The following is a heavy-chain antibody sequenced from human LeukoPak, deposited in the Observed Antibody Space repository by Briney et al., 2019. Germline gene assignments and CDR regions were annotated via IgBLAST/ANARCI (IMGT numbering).Heavy chain of an antibody. CDR1: GYTFTSYG. J-gene: IGHJ4*02. V-gene: IGHV1-18*01. CDR2: ISAYNGNT. Sequence: GASAKVSCKASGYTFTSYGISWVRQAPGQGLEWMGWISAYNGNTNYAQKLQGRVTMTRNTSISTAYMELSSLRSEDTAVYYCARGVDYYDSRTAYFDYWGQGTLVTVSS. CDR3: ARGVDYYDSRTAYFDY. D-gene: IGHD3-22*01.